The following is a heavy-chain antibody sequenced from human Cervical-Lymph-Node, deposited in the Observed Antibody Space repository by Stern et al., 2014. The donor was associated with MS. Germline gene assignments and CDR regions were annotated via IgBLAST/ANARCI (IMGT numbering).Heavy chain of an antibody. Sequence: EVHLVESGAEVKKPGQSLKISCKGSGYSFTNSWIGWVRQLPGKGLELMGIICPVDSETRYSPSFQGQVTISVDKSINPAYVQWTSLEASDTAMYYCARQGCATTSCHTIDSWGQGTLITVSS. V-gene: IGHV5-51*01. J-gene: IGHJ4*02. CDR3: ARQGCATTSCHTIDS. CDR2: ICPVDSET. CDR1: GYSFTNSW. D-gene: IGHD2-2*02.